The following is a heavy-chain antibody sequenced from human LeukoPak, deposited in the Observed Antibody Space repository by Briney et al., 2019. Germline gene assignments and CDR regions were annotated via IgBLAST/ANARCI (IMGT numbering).Heavy chain of an antibody. V-gene: IGHV3-30*02. Sequence: PGGSLRLSCAASGFTFSTYGMHWVRQAPGKGLEWVAFIRSDGSTKYFADSVKGRFTISRDNSKNTLYLQMNSLRAEDTAVYYCARDTGDGYNPFDYWGQGTLVTVSS. J-gene: IGHJ4*02. CDR1: GFTFSTYG. D-gene: IGHD5-24*01. CDR2: IRSDGSTK. CDR3: ARDTGDGYNPFDY.